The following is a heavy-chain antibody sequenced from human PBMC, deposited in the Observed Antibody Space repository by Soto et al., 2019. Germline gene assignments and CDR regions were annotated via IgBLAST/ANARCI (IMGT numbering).Heavy chain of an antibody. CDR1: GFTFSSYS. CDR3: ALIGDYYAFDI. Sequence: GGSLRLSCAASGFTFSSYSMNWVRQAPGKGLEWVSSISSSSYIYYADSVKGRFTISRDNAKNSLYLQMNSLRAEDTAVYYCALIGDYYAFDIWGQGTMVTVSS. CDR2: ISSSSYI. D-gene: IGHD4-17*01. V-gene: IGHV3-21*01. J-gene: IGHJ3*02.